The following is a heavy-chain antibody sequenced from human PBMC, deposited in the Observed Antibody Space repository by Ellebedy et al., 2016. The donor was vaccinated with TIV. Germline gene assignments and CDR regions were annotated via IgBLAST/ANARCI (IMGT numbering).Heavy chain of an antibody. J-gene: IGHJ4*02. CDR2: TYHRSKWYN. CDR1: GDSVSSNSAA. V-gene: IGHV6-1*01. Sequence: SQTLSLTCVISGDSVSSNSAAWNWIRQSPSRGLEWLGRTYHRSKWYNAYAVSVKSRITINPDTSKNQFSLQLSSVTPEDTAVYYCARGGIAAAGRPFDYWGQGTLVTVSS. D-gene: IGHD6-13*01. CDR3: ARGGIAAAGRPFDY.